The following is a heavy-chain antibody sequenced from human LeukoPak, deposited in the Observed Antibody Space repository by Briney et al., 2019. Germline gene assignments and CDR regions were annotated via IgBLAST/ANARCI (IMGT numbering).Heavy chain of an antibody. Sequence: SETLSLTRTASGGSISSYYWSWIRQPPGKGLEWIGYIYYSGSTNYNPSLKSRVTISVDTSKNQFSLKLSSVTAADTAVYYCARQGITMVRAPFDYWGQGTLVTVSS. D-gene: IGHD3-10*01. CDR3: ARQGITMVRAPFDY. CDR2: IYYSGST. CDR1: GGSISSYY. V-gene: IGHV4-59*08. J-gene: IGHJ4*02.